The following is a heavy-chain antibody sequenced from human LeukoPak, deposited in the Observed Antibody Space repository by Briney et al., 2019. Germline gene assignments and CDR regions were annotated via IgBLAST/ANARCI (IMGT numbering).Heavy chain of an antibody. CDR2: ISSSSSYI. CDR1: GFTFSSYS. V-gene: IGHV3-21*01. Sequence: GGSLRLSCAASGFTFSSYSMNWVRQAPGKGLEWVSSISSSSSYIYYADSVKGRFTISRDNAKNSLYLQMNSLRAEDTAVYYCARAGYNSGWYEVDYWGQGTLVTVSS. D-gene: IGHD6-19*01. CDR3: ARAGYNSGWYEVDY. J-gene: IGHJ4*02.